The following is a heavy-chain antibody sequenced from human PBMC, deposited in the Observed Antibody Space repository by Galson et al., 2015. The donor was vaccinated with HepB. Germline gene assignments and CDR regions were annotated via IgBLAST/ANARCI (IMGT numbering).Heavy chain of an antibody. CDR2: IYSGGST. CDR3: ARDQFWSGYYTPYYYYYMDV. J-gene: IGHJ6*03. CDR1: GFTVSSNY. Sequence: LRLSCAASGFTVSSNYMSWVRQAPGKGLEWVSVIYSGGSTYYADSVKGRFTISRDNSKNTLYLQMNSLRAEDTAVYYCARDQFWSGYYTPYYYYYMDVWGKGTTVTVSS. D-gene: IGHD3-3*01. V-gene: IGHV3-66*01.